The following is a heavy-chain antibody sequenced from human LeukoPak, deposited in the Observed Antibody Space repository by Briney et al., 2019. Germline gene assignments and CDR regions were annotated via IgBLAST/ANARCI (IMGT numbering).Heavy chain of an antibody. V-gene: IGHV3-48*01. D-gene: IGHD1-7*01. CDR2: ISSSSSTI. CDR1: GFTFSSYS. J-gene: IGHJ5*02. Sequence: GGSLRLSCAASGFTFSSYSMNWVRQAPGKGLEWVSYISSSSSTIYYADSVKGRFTISRDNAKNSLYLQMNSLRAEDTAVYYCARDALVTYWNYGGGPFGPWGQGTLVTVSS. CDR3: ARDALVTYWNYGGGPFGP.